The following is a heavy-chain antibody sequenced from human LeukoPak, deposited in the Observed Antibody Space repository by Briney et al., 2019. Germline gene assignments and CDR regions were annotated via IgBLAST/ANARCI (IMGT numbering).Heavy chain of an antibody. CDR2: ISGSGGST. V-gene: IGHV3-23*01. CDR3: ARYTVGYSSSWTEGGFDY. Sequence: GGSLRLSCAASGFTFSSYAMSWVRQAPGKGLEWVSAISGSGGSTYYADSVKGRFTISRDNSKNTLYLQMNSLRAEDTAVYYCARYTVGYSSSWTEGGFDYWGQGTLVTVSS. J-gene: IGHJ4*02. D-gene: IGHD6-13*01. CDR1: GFTFSSYA.